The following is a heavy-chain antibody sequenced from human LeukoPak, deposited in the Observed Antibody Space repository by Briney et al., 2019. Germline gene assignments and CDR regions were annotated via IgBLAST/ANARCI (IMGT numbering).Heavy chain of an antibody. CDR3: ARSRPASGSIDY. D-gene: IGHD6-13*01. CDR2: IYYSGST. CDR1: GGSISSYY. J-gene: IGHJ4*02. V-gene: IGHV4-59*12. Sequence: SETLSLTCTVSGGSISSYYWSWIRQPPGKGLEWIGYIYYSGSTNYNPSLKSRVTISVDTSKNQFSLKLSSVTAADTAVYYCARSRPASGSIDYWGQGTLLTVSS.